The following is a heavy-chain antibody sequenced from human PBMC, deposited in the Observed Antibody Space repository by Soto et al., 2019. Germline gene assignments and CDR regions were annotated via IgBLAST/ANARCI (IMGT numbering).Heavy chain of an antibody. D-gene: IGHD5-12*01. Sequence: EVQKLESGGGLVQPGGSLRLSCAASGLTFSAYPMSWVRQAPGKGLEWVSSISGSGDRTYYADSVKGRFTISRDNSKNTLYLQMNSLRVEDTAVYLCPFGWGGGHEGYWGQGTLVTVSS. CDR2: ISGSGDRT. V-gene: IGHV3-23*01. CDR3: PFGWGGGHEGY. CDR1: GLTFSAYP. J-gene: IGHJ4*02.